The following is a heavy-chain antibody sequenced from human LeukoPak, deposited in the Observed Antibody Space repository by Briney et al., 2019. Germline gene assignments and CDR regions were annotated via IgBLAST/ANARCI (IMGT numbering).Heavy chain of an antibody. CDR2: ISYDGIQK. V-gene: IGHV3-30-3*01. Sequence: HPGGSLRLSCAASGFTFSDFPMHWVRQAPGKGLEWVSFISYDGIQKYYADSVKGRCTVSRDNSNNTLFLQMNSLTAEDTAVYYCARHHFPGLSDRLDALDIWGQGTMVTVSS. J-gene: IGHJ3*02. CDR1: GFTFSDFP. D-gene: IGHD3-16*01. CDR3: ARHHFPGLSDRLDALDI.